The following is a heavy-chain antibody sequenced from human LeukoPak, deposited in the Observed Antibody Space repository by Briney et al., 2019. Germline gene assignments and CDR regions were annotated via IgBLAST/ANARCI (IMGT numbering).Heavy chain of an antibody. V-gene: IGHV4-59*01. CDR2: IYYSGST. CDR1: GGSISSYY. CDR3: ARYRGVPTAINWFDP. Sequence: SETLSLTCTVSGGSISSYYWSWIRQPPGKGLEWIGYIYYSGSTNYNPSLKSRVTISVDTSKNQFSLKLSSVTAADTAVYYCARYRGVPTAINWFDPWGQGTLVTVSS. D-gene: IGHD2-2*02. J-gene: IGHJ5*02.